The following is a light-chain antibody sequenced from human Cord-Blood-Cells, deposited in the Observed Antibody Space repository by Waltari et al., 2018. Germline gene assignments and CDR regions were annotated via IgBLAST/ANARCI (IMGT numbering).Light chain of an antibody. CDR2: YKSDSDK. Sequence: QAVLTQPASLSASPGASASLTGTLRSGINVGTYRIYWYQQKPGSPPQYLLRYKSDSDKQQGAGVPSRFSGSKDASANAGILLISGLQSEDEADYYCMIWHSSAWVFGGGTKLTVL. CDR1: SGINVGTYR. J-gene: IGLJ3*02. V-gene: IGLV5-45*01. CDR3: MIWHSSAWV.